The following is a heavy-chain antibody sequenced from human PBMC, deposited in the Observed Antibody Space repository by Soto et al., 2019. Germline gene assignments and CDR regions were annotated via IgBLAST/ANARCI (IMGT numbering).Heavy chain of an antibody. CDR1: GFTFRTYW. CDR3: GIDGSTSCYSYDYHGMDV. V-gene: IGHV3-7*05. CDR2: INQDGSEK. Sequence: EVQLVESGGGLVQPGGSLRLSCGASGFTFRTYWLSWVRQVPGKGLEWVANINQDGSEKNYVDSVKGRFTITRDNAKNSLHLHMSSPRAEDTALYYCGIDGSTSCYSYDYHGMDVWCQGNTVTVSS. J-gene: IGHJ6*02. D-gene: IGHD5-18*01.